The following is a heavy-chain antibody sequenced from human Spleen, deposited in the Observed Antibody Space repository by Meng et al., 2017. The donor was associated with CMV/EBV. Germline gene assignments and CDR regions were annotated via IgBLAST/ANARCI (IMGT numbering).Heavy chain of an antibody. J-gene: IGHJ4*02. CDR1: GFTLSDYY. CDR2: ISSSANTI. CDR3: ARDTLVLRLGELSYGF. V-gene: IGHV3-11*04. D-gene: IGHD3-16*02. Sequence: GESLKISCAASGFTLSDYYMNWIRQAPGKGLEWISCISSSANTIYYADSVKGRFTISRDNAKNSLYLQMNSLRAEDTAVYYCARDTLVLRLGELSYGFWGQGTVVTVSS.